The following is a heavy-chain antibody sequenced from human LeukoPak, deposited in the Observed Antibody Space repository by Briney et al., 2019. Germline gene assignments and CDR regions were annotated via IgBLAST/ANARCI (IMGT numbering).Heavy chain of an antibody. D-gene: IGHD3-9*01. CDR1: GYTFTDYY. CDR3: ARDHGYYDILTRNYHLYFFDY. J-gene: IGHJ4*02. CDR2: INPDSGGT. V-gene: IGHV1-2*02. Sequence: ASVKLSCNASGYTFTDYYIHWVQQAPGQGLEWMGWINPDSGGTNYPQKFQGRVTMTRDTSISTAYMELSRLRSDDTAVYYCARDHGYYDILTRNYHLYFFDYWGQGTLVTVSS.